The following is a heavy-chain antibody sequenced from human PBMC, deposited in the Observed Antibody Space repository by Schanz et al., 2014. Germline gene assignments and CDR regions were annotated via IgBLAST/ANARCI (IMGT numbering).Heavy chain of an antibody. CDR1: GFIFSSYG. CDR3: ASGVHVSSLQKGLQF. V-gene: IGHV3-7*02. D-gene: IGHD3-10*01. Sequence: VQLVESGGGVVQPGRSLRLSCAASGFIFSSYGLHWVRQAPGKGLEWVANIKQDGSEKYYVDAVKGRFTISRDNAKNSVSLQMRRLRVEDTAVYYCASGVHVSSLQKGLQFWGRGTLVIVSS. CDR2: IKQDGSEK. J-gene: IGHJ1*01.